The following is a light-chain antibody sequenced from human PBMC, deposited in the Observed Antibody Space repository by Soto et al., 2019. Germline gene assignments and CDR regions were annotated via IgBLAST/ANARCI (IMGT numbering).Light chain of an antibody. CDR3: QHTGV. CDR1: QGLSNW. CDR2: ATS. J-gene: IGKJ3*01. Sequence: DIQMTQSPSSVSASVGDRVTITCRASQGLSNWLAWYQQKPGKAPELLIFATSTLQSGVPSRFSGSGSGTDFTLTISSVQPEDFATHYCQHTGVFGAGTKVDI. V-gene: IGKV1-12*01.